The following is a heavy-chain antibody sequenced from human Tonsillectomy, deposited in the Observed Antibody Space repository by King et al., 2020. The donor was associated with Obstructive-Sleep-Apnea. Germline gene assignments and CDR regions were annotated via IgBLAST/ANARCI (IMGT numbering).Heavy chain of an antibody. D-gene: IGHD6-13*01. CDR3: ARRQHFSSSGTHAFDI. Sequence: LQLQESGPGLVKPSETLSLTCTVSGGSISSSSIYYWGWIRQPPGNGLEWIGSIYYSGTTYYNPSLKSRVTISVDTSKNQFSRKLSSVTAADTAVYYCARRQHFSSSGTHAFDIWGQGTMVTVSS. V-gene: IGHV4-39*07. CDR1: GGSISSSSIYY. J-gene: IGHJ3*02. CDR2: IYYSGTT.